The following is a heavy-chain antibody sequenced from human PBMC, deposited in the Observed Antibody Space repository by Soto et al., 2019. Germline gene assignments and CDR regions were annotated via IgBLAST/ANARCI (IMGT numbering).Heavy chain of an antibody. V-gene: IGHV3-23*01. J-gene: IGHJ6*02. CDR2: ITDSGGST. CDR1: EFTFSSYA. D-gene: IGHD3-3*01. CDR3: VKYGSGDKCPCMDV. Sequence: EVQLLESGGGLVQPGGSLRLSCAASEFTFSSYAMTWVRQAPGKGLEWVASITDSGGSTYYADSVKGRLTISRDNSENTVHLQMNGLRAEETAIYYCVKYGSGDKCPCMDVWGQGTTVTFSS.